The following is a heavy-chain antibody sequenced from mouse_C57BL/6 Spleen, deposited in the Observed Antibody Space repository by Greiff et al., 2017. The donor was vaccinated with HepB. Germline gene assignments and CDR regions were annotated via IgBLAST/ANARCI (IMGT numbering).Heavy chain of an antibody. V-gene: IGHV1-55*01. CDR3: ARVLYYDYDEDFYYAMDY. J-gene: IGHJ4*01. CDR1: GYTFTSYW. D-gene: IGHD2-4*01. Sequence: QVQLQQPGAELVKPGASVKMSCKASGYTFTSYWITWVKQRPGQGLEWIGDIYPGSGSTNYNEKFKSKATLTVDTSSSTAYMHLSSLTSEDSAVYYCARVLYYDYDEDFYYAMDYWGQGTSVTVSS. CDR2: IYPGSGST.